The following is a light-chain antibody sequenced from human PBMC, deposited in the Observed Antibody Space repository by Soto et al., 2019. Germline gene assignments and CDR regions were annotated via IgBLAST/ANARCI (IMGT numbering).Light chain of an antibody. Sequence: EVVLTQSPGTLSLSPGARATLSCRASQSIISNYLAWFQQKPGQAPRLLIDGASTRATGIPDRFSGRGSGTDFTLTISRLEPEDVAFYYCQQYGTSPRTFGQGTKVDIK. CDR3: QQYGTSPRT. CDR2: GAS. J-gene: IGKJ1*01. V-gene: IGKV3-20*01. CDR1: QSIISNY.